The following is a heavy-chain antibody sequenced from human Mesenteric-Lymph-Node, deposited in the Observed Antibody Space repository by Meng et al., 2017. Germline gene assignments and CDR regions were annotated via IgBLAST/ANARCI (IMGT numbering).Heavy chain of an antibody. CDR2: MNPNSGNT. CDR3: ASSRTGYDFWSGYSY. D-gene: IGHD3-3*01. J-gene: IGHJ4*02. CDR1: GYTFTSYD. V-gene: IGHV1-8*01. Sequence: VELVESGAEVKKPGASVKVSCKASGYTFTSYDINWVRQATGKGLEWMGWMNPNSGNTGYAQKFQGRVTMTRNTSISTAYMELSSLRSEDTAVYYCASSRTGYDFWSGYSYWGQGTLVTVSS.